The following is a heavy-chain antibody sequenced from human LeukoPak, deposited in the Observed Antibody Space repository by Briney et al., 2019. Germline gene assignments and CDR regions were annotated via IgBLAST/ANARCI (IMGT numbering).Heavy chain of an antibody. Sequence: SVKVSCKASGGTFSSYAISWVRQAPGQGLEWMGGIIPIFGTANYAQRFQGRVTITTDESTSTAYMELSSLRSEDTAVYYCARGLPPADAFGIWGQGTMVTVSS. D-gene: IGHD3-16*01. CDR3: ARGLPPADAFGI. CDR1: GGTFSSYA. J-gene: IGHJ3*02. CDR2: IIPIFGTA. V-gene: IGHV1-69*05.